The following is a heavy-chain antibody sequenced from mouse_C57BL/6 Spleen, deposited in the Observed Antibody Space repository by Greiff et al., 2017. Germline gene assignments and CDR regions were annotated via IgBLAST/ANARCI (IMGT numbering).Heavy chain of an antibody. J-gene: IGHJ1*03. CDR1: GFTFNTYA. Sequence: EVQLVESGGGLVQPKGSLKLSCAASGFTFNTYAMHWVRQAPGKGLEWGARIRSKSSNYATYYADSVKDRFTISRDDSQSMLYLQMNNLKTEDTAMYYCVRDYYGSSYWYFDVWGTGTTVTVSS. D-gene: IGHD1-1*01. V-gene: IGHV10-3*01. CDR3: VRDYYGSSYWYFDV. CDR2: IRSKSSNYAT.